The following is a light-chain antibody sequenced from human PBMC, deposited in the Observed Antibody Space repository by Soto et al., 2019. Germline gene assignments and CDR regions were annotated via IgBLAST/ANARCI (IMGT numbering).Light chain of an antibody. CDR3: QQYGNSPPYT. CDR2: GAS. J-gene: IGKJ2*01. V-gene: IGKV3-20*01. CDR1: QSVSSSY. Sequence: EIVLTQSPGTLSLSPGERATLSCRASQSVSSSYLACYQQKPGQALRLLFYGASSRATGIPDGLSGSGSETDVNLTISRLEPEDFAVCYCQQYGNSPPYTFGQGTKLEIK.